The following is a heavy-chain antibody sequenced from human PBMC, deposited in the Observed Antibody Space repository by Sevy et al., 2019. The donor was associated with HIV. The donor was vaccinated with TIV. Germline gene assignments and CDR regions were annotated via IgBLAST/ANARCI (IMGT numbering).Heavy chain of an antibody. CDR2: IVVGSGNT. J-gene: IGHJ4*02. CDR3: AAEGIARDYFDY. Sequence: ASVKVSCKASGFTFTSSAVRWVRQARGQRLEWIGWIVVGSGNTNYAQKFQERVTITRDMSTSTAYMELSSLRSEDTAVYYCAAEGIARDYFDYWGQGTLVTVSS. D-gene: IGHD6-13*01. CDR1: GFTFTSSA. V-gene: IGHV1-58*01.